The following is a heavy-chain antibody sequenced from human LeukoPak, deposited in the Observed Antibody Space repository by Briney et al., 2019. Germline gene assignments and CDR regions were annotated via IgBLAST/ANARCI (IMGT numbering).Heavy chain of an antibody. CDR3: ARVNWNDGEDYFDY. CDR2: ISSSSSYI. CDR1: GFTFSSCS. D-gene: IGHD1-1*01. J-gene: IGHJ4*02. V-gene: IGHV3-21*01. Sequence: GGSLRLSCAASGFTFSSCSMNWVRQAPGKGLEWVSSISSSSSYIYYADSVKGRFTISRDNAKNSLYLQMNSLRAEDTAVYYCARVNWNDGEDYFDYWGQGTLVTVSS.